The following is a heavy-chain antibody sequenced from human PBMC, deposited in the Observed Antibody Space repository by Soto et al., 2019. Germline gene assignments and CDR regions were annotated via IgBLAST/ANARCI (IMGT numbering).Heavy chain of an antibody. CDR3: TTERRYYYDSGGY. CDR1: GFTFSKAW. D-gene: IGHD3-22*01. J-gene: IGHJ4*02. Sequence: EVQLVESGGGLVKPGGTLRLSCAASGFTFSKAWMSWVRQAPGKGLEWVGHIKSKIDGGATDYAAPVKGRFSISRDDSKNTPYLQMNNLETEDTALYYCTTERRYYYDSGGYWGQGTLVTVSS. CDR2: IKSKIDGGAT. V-gene: IGHV3-15*01.